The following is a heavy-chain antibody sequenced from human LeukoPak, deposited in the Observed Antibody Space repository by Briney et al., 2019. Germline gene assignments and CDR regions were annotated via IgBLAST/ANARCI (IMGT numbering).Heavy chain of an antibody. CDR1: GFTFSNYY. J-gene: IGHJ3*01. CDR2: INTIGTTI. Sequence: GGSLRLSRAASGFTFSNYYMSWIRQAPGKGLEWVSYINTIGTTIYYADSLKGRFTISRDNAKNSLSLQMDSLRAEDTAVYYCARGDFGRYAFDFWGQGTMVTVSS. V-gene: IGHV3-11*01. CDR3: ARGDFGRYAFDF. D-gene: IGHD2/OR15-2a*01.